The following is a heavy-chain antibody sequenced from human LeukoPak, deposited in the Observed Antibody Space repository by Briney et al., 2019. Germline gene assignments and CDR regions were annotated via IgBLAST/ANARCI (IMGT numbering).Heavy chain of an antibody. V-gene: IGHV4-4*07. J-gene: IGHJ6*03. D-gene: IGHD6-13*01. Sequence: KPSETLSLTCTVSGGSISSYYWSWIRQPAGKGLEWIGRIYTSGSTNYNPSLKSRVTMSVDASKNQFSLKLSSVTAADTAVYYCARVHRAVGSSWYYYYYYMDVWGKGTTVTISS. CDR2: IYTSGST. CDR3: ARVHRAVGSSWYYYYYYMDV. CDR1: GGSISSYY.